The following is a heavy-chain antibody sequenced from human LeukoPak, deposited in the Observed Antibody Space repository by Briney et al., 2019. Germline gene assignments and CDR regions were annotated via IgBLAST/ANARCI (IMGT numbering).Heavy chain of an antibody. CDR2: IYPGDSDT. D-gene: IGHD6-13*01. Sequence: GESLKISCKGSGYSFTSYWIGWVRQMPGKGLEWMGIIYPGDSDTRYSPSFQGQVTISADRSISTAYLQWSSLKASDTAMYYCARFPEPAAGTSGHFDYWGQGTLVTVSS. CDR1: GYSFTSYW. J-gene: IGHJ4*02. CDR3: ARFPEPAAGTSGHFDY. V-gene: IGHV5-51*01.